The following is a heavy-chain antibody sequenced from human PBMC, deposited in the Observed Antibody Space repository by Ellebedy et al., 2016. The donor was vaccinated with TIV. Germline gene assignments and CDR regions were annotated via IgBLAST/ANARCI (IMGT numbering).Heavy chain of an antibody. J-gene: IGHJ4*02. CDR1: GFAVTSNY. D-gene: IGHD5-18*01. CDR2: VYAVGDT. V-gene: IGHV3-66*01. Sequence: PGGSLRLSCAASGFAVTSNYMNWVRQAPGKGLEWLSIVYAVGDTYYADSVKARFTISRDTYKNMVYLQMTTLKAEDTAVYYCARAPDLDTPVVDWGQGTLVTVSS. CDR3: ARAPDLDTPVVD.